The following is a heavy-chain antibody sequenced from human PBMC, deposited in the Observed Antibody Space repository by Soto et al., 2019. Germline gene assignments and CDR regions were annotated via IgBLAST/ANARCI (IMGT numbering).Heavy chain of an antibody. D-gene: IGHD5-18*01. J-gene: IGHJ4*02. CDR1: GFTFSSYG. V-gene: IGHV3-30*18. Sequence: QVQLVESGGGVVQPGRSLRLSCAASGFTFSSYGMHWVRQAPGKGLEWVAVISYDGSNKYYADSVKGRFTISRDNSKNTLYLQMNSLRAEDTAVYYCANDLAVYTAMVVVDYWGQGALVTVSS. CDR2: ISYDGSNK. CDR3: ANDLAVYTAMVVVDY.